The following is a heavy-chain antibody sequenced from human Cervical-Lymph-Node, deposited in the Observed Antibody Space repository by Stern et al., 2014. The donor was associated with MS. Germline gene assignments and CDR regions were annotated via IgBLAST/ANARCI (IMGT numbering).Heavy chain of an antibody. CDR2: IWHDGNKE. V-gene: IGHV3-33*01. J-gene: IGHJ4*02. CDR3: ARGNWNYEGMGY. D-gene: IGHD1-7*01. CDR1: GFTFSNYG. Sequence: QVQLVESGGGVVQPGRSLRLSCAASGFTFSNYGMHWVRQAPGKGLEWLAVIWHDGNKENYADSVKGRITISPDNSKNTLFLQMSSLTAEDTALYYCARGNWNYEGMGYWGQGTLVTVSS.